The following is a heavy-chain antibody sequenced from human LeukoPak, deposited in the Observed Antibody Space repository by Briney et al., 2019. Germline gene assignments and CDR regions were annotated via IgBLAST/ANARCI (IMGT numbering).Heavy chain of an antibody. CDR2: INPNSGGT. D-gene: IGHD3-16*02. J-gene: IGHJ4*02. CDR3: ARDRRLRLGELSSYYFDY. V-gene: IGHV1-2*06. Sequence: ASVKVSCKASGYTFTGYYMHWVRQAPGQGLEWMGRINPNSGGTNYAQKFQGRVTMTRDTSISTAYMELSSLRSDDTAVYYCARDRRLRLGELSSYYFDYWGQGTLVTVSS. CDR1: GYTFTGYY.